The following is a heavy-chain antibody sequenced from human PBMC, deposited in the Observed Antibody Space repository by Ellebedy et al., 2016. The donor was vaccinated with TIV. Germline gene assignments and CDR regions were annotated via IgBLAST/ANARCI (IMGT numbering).Heavy chain of an antibody. CDR1: GDSIISYY. Sequence: MPSETLSLTCSVSGDSIISYYWSWIRQPAGKGLEWIGRIYTNGSTNYNPSLKSRVTLSVDTSNNQLSLKLTSVTAADTALYYCASDPALPRGRFDPWGQGTLVTVSS. V-gene: IGHV4-4*07. CDR2: IYTNGST. CDR3: ASDPALPRGRFDP. J-gene: IGHJ5*02.